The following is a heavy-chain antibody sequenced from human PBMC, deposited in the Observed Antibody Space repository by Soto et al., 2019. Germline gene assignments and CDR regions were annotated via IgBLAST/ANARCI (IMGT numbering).Heavy chain of an antibody. CDR3: ARGDIDY. J-gene: IGHJ4*02. Sequence: ASVKVSCKTSGYTFTNYYVQWVRQAPGQGLEWMGVIHPDGGHTTYSQKFQDRVTMTRDTFTTTIYMELSSLRSEDTAVYYCARGDIDYWGQGTLVTVYS. V-gene: IGHV1-46*01. CDR2: IHPDGGHT. CDR1: GYTFTNYY.